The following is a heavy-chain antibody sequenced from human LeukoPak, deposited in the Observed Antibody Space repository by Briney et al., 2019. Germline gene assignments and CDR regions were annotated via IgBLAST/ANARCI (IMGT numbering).Heavy chain of an antibody. CDR2: VDHTGST. CDR3: ARQTGSGLFILP. V-gene: IGHV4-59*08. CDR1: DDSITMYY. D-gene: IGHD3/OR15-3a*01. Sequence: SETLSLTCTVSDDSITMYYWTWIRQPPGKGLEWIGYVDHTGSTKFNPSLNGRVSISVDTSKNQFSLKLTSVTAADTSVYYCARQTGSGLFILPGGQGTLVTVSS. J-gene: IGHJ4*02.